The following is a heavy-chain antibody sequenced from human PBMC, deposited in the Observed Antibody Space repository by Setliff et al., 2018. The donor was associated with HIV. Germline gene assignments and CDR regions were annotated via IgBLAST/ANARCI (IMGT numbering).Heavy chain of an antibody. V-gene: IGHV3-11*04. J-gene: IGHJ4*02. CDR2: IGNSGSPI. D-gene: IGHD1-26*01. Sequence: PGGSLRLSCAASGFTVSSNYMSWVRQAPGKGLEWVSYIGNSGSPIYYADSVKGRFTISRDNAKNSLYLQMNGLRAEDTAIYYCARDDPAGGIDYWGQGTLVTVSS. CDR1: GFTVSSNY. CDR3: ARDDPAGGIDY.